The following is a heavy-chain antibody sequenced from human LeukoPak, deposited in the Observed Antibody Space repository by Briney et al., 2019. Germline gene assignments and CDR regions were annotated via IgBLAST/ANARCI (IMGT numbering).Heavy chain of an antibody. D-gene: IGHD2-15*01. CDR3: ARSRMGFCSGGSCPFDY. J-gene: IGHJ4*02. CDR1: GFIFDDYG. V-gene: IGHV3-20*04. CDR2: INWNAGTT. Sequence: GGSLRLSCAASGFIFDDYGMSWVRQAPGKGLEWVSGINWNAGTTVYADSVRGRFTISRDNAKNSLYLQMNSLRDEDTAVYYCARSRMGFCSGGSCPFDYWGQGTLVTVSS.